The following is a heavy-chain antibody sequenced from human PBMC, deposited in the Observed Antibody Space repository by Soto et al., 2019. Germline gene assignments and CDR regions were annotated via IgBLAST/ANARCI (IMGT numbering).Heavy chain of an antibody. J-gene: IGHJ4*02. CDR1: GFTFDDST. CDR3: AKDGEWLLGYYFDY. D-gene: IGHD3-3*01. Sequence: GVSLRLSCASSGFTFDDSTMHWVCQAQGKGLEWVSLISWDGGSTYYADSVKGRFTISRDNSKNSLYLQMNSLRAEDTALYYCAKDGEWLLGYYFDYWGQGTLVTVSS. V-gene: IGHV3-43*01. CDR2: ISWDGGST.